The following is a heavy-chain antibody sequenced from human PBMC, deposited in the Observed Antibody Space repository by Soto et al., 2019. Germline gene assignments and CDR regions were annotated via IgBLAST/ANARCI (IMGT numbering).Heavy chain of an antibody. V-gene: IGHV3-21*01. CDR1: GFTFSIYT. D-gene: IGHD4-4*01. J-gene: IGHJ4*02. Sequence: EVQMVESGGGLVKPGGSLRLSCAASGFTFSIYTMTWVRQAPGKGLEWVSSISSSSRYIYYADSMKGRFTISRDDAKNSLYLQMNSLRADDTDVYYCARVDDYNSPWVDYWGQGTLVTVSS. CDR3: ARVDDYNSPWVDY. CDR2: ISSSSRYI.